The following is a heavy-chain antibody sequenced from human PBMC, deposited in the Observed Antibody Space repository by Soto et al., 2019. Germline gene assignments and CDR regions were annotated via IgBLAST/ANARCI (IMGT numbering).Heavy chain of an antibody. Sequence: PGGSLRLSCAASGFTFSSYDMNWVRQAPGKGLEWVSDISGSGDSTYYADSVKGRFTISRDNSKNTLYLLLNSLRVEDTAVYYCAKARGMNYYSGTDVWGQGTTVTVSS. J-gene: IGHJ6*02. CDR3: AKARGMNYYSGTDV. CDR2: ISGSGDST. V-gene: IGHV3-23*01. D-gene: IGHD3-10*01. CDR1: GFTFSSYD.